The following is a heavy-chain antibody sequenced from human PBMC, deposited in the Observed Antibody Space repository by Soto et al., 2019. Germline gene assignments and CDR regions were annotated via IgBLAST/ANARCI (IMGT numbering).Heavy chain of an antibody. CDR1: GGTFSSYA. CDR2: IIPIFGTA. V-gene: IGHV1-69*13. Sequence: SVKVSFKASGGTFSSYAISWVRQAPGQGLEWMGGIIPIFGTANYAQKFQGRVTITADESTSTAYMELSSLRSEDTAVYYCARDLAGIAAAGNMDVWGQGTTVTVSS. J-gene: IGHJ6*02. D-gene: IGHD6-13*01. CDR3: ARDLAGIAAAGNMDV.